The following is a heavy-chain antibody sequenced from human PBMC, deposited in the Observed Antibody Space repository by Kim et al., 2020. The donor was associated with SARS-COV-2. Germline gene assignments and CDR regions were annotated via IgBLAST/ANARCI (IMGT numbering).Heavy chain of an antibody. CDR2: IWYDGSNK. Sequence: GGSLRLSCAASGFTFSSYGMHWVRQAPGKGLEWVAVIWYDGSNKYYADSVKGRFTISRDNSKNTLYLQMNSLRAEDTAVYYCARGKLDWYFDLWGRGTLVTVSS. J-gene: IGHJ2*01. V-gene: IGHV3-33*01. D-gene: IGHD1-26*01. CDR1: GFTFSSYG. CDR3: ARGKLDWYFDL.